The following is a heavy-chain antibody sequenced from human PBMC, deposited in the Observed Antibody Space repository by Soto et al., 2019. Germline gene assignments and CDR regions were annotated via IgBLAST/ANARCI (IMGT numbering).Heavy chain of an antibody. Sequence: QAQLVQSGAEVKKPGASVKVSCKASGYTFTSYGISWVRQAPGQGLEWLGWISADNGNTNDAQKLQGRVTRTTDTSTSTAYMQPRTLRSDATAVYSWERDRGSYALDYWGPGTLGTVAS. CDR3: ERDRGSYALDY. J-gene: IGHJ4*02. D-gene: IGHD1-26*01. CDR1: GYTFTSYG. V-gene: IGHV1-18*01. CDR2: ISADNGNT.